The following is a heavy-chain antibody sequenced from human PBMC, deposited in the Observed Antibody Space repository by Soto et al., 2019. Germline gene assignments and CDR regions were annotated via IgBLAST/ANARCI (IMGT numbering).Heavy chain of an antibody. CDR2: IHYSGST. D-gene: IGHD3-22*01. V-gene: IGHV4-59*12. CDR3: ARGGITMIVVVLDD. Sequence: PSETLSLTCTVSGGSISGYYWSWIRQSPGKGLEWIGYIHYSGSTNYNPSLKSRVTISVDTSKNQFSLKLSSVTAADTAVYYCARGGITMIVVVLDDWGQGTLVTVSS. J-gene: IGHJ4*02. CDR1: GGSISGYY.